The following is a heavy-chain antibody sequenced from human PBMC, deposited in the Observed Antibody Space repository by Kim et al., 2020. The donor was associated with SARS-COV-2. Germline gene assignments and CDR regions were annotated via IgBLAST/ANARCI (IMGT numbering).Heavy chain of an antibody. D-gene: IGHD4-4*01. CDR1: GGSISSGGYY. CDR3: ASSTLTTSYYFDY. V-gene: IGHV4-31*03. CDR2: IYYSGST. J-gene: IGHJ4*02. Sequence: SETLSLTCTVSGGSISSGGYYWSWIRQHPGKGLEWIGYIYYSGSTYYNPSLKSRVTISIDTSKNQFSLKLSSVTAADTAVYYCASSTLTTSYYFDYWGQGTLVTVSS.